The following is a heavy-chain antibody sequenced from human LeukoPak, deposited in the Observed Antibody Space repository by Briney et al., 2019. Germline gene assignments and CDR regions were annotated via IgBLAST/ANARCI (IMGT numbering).Heavy chain of an antibody. CDR3: ARDQSGEWELLSGWWFDP. D-gene: IGHD1-26*01. Sequence: ASVKVSCKASGYSFSTHWMHWVRQAHGQGLEWMGIINPGGGFTSYAQKLQGRVTVTRDMSTSTVYMELSNLRSEDTAVYYCARDQSGEWELLSGWWFDPWGQGTLVTVSS. J-gene: IGHJ5*02. CDR2: INPGGGFT. V-gene: IGHV1-46*01. CDR1: GYSFSTHW.